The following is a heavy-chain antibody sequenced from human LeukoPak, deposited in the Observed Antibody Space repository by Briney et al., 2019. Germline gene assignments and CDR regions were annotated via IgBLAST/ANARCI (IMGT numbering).Heavy chain of an antibody. CDR1: GFTFSSYA. D-gene: IGHD3-22*01. Sequence: GSLRLSCAASGFTFSSYAMSWVRQAPGKGLEWVSAISGSGGSTYYADSVKGRFTISRDNSKNTLYLQMNSLRAEDTAVYYCAKVLTYYYDSSGPLLAFDYWGQGTLVTVSS. CDR2: ISGSGGST. J-gene: IGHJ4*02. V-gene: IGHV3-23*01. CDR3: AKVLTYYYDSSGPLLAFDY.